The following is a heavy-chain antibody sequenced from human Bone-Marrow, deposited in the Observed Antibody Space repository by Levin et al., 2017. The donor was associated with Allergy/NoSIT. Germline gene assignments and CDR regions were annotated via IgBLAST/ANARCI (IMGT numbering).Heavy chain of an antibody. V-gene: IGHV3-21*01. D-gene: IGHD5-12*01. CDR2: ISSSSSYI. Sequence: PGGSLRLSCAASGFTFSSYSMNWVRQAPGKGLEWVSSISSSSSYIYYADSVKGRFTISRDNAKNSLYLQMNSLRAEDTAVYYCARAPSLGIVATITRDTYYYYYYGMDVWGQGTTVTVSS. CDR3: ARAPSLGIVATITRDTYYYYYYGMDV. J-gene: IGHJ6*02. CDR1: GFTFSSYS.